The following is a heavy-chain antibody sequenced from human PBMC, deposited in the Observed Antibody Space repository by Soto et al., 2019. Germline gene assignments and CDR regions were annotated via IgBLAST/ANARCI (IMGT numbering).Heavy chain of an antibody. Sequence: GGSLRLSCAASGFNFDDYAMHWVRQIPGKGLEWVSGISWESGSIGYADSVKGRFTISRDNSKNTLYLQMNSLRAEDTAVYYCARDYKYYWGQGTLVTVSS. CDR3: ARDYKYY. CDR2: ISWESGSI. D-gene: IGHD1-20*01. J-gene: IGHJ4*02. CDR1: GFNFDDYA. V-gene: IGHV3-9*01.